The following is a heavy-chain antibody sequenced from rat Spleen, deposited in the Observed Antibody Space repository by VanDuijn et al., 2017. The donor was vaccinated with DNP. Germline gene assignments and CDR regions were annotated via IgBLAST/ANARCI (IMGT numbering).Heavy chain of an antibody. CDR1: GFTFSSYW. Sequence: EVQLVESGGGLVQSGRSLKLSCIASGFTFSSYWMFWVRQAPGEGLEWIASINPDGGSTYYPDSVRGRFTISRDNAKSILYLQMDSLRSEDTATYFCATHDWQGWGQGVMVTVSS. V-gene: IGHV5-58*01. CDR3: ATHDWQG. J-gene: IGHJ2*01. CDR2: INPDGGST. D-gene: IGHD1-7*01.